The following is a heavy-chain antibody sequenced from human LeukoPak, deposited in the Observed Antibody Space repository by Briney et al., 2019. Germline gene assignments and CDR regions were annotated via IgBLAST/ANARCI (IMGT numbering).Heavy chain of an antibody. CDR3: TRVVPAARGIRWLDP. CDR2: IRSKAYGGTT. D-gene: IGHD2-2*01. V-gene: IGHV3-49*04. Sequence: GRSLRLSCTASGFTFGDYAMSWVRQAPGKGLEWVGFIRSKAYGGTTEYAASVKGRFTISRDDSKSIAYLQMNSLKTEDTAVYYCTRVVPAARGIRWLDPWGQGTLVTVSS. CDR1: GFTFGDYA. J-gene: IGHJ5*02.